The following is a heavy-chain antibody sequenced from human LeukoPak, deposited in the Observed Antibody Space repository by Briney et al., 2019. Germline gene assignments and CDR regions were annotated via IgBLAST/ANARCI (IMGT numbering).Heavy chain of an antibody. CDR3: AKVSAVGGFYYYGMDV. CDR2: ISYDGSIK. CDR1: GFTFSTFG. Sequence: GGPLRLSCAASGFTFSTFGMLWVRQPPGKGLDWVGLISYDGSIKYYADSVKGRFTISRDNSKNKLYLQMNSLRDEDAAVYYCAKVSAVGGFYYYGMDVWGQGTTVTVSS. V-gene: IGHV3-30*18. J-gene: IGHJ6*02. D-gene: IGHD6-19*01.